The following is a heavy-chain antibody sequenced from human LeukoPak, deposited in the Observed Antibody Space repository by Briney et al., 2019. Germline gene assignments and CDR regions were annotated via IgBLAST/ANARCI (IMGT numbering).Heavy chain of an antibody. V-gene: IGHV3-30*18. D-gene: IGHD6-13*01. Sequence: GGSLRLSCAASGFTFSSYGMHWVRQAPGKGLEWVAVISYDGSNKYYADSVKGRFTISRDNSKNTLYLQMNSLRAEDTAVYYCAKARNQGIAAAGIDPWGQGTLVTVSS. J-gene: IGHJ5*02. CDR2: ISYDGSNK. CDR3: AKARNQGIAAAGIDP. CDR1: GFTFSSYG.